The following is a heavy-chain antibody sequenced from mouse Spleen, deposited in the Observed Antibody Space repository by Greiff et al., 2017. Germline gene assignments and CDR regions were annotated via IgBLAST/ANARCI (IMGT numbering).Heavy chain of an antibody. CDR3: ATLDGYPFDY. V-gene: IGHV1-42*01. J-gene: IGHJ2*01. D-gene: IGHD2-3*01. CDR2: INPSTGGT. CDR1: GYSFTGYY. Sequence: EVQLQQSGPELVKPGASVKISCKASGYSFTGYYMNWVKQSPEKSLEWIGEINPSTGGTTYNQKFKAKATLTVDKSSSTAYMQLKSLTSEDSAVYYCATLDGYPFDYWGQGTTLTVSS.